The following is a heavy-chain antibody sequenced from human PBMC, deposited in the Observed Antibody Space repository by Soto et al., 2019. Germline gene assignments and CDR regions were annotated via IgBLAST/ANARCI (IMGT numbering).Heavy chain of an antibody. CDR1: GYTFTSYG. CDR3: ARYYYDSKTFDY. Sequence: QVQLVQSGAEVKKPGASVKVSCKAAGYTFTSYGITWVRQAPGQGLEWMAWISTYNGNTNYAQKLQGRVTMTTDTSTSTAYMELRSLGSDDTAVDYCARYYYDSKTFDYWGQGTLVTVSS. V-gene: IGHV1-18*01. J-gene: IGHJ4*02. CDR2: ISTYNGNT. D-gene: IGHD3-22*01.